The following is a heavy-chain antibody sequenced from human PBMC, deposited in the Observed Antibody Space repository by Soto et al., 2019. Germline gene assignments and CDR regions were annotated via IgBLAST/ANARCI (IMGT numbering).Heavy chain of an antibody. J-gene: IGHJ6*03. CDR3: ARDSGSVGSTNTDV. Sequence: GGSLRLSCAVSGFSFSDYYMSWIRQAPGKGLEWVSYISSRGSSIYYADSVKGRFTISRDNAKRSLYLQMNSLRAEDTAVYYCARDSGSVGSTNTDVWGKGTTVTVSS. CDR1: GFSFSDYY. D-gene: IGHD3-10*01. CDR2: ISSRGSSI. V-gene: IGHV3-11*01.